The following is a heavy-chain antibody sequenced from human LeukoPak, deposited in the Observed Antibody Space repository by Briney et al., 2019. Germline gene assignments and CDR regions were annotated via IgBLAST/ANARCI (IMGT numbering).Heavy chain of an antibody. CDR2: TYYRSKWYN. J-gene: IGHJ6*03. CDR3: AIGPTGTTDYYYYMDV. CDR1: GDSVSSNSAA. V-gene: IGHV6-1*01. D-gene: IGHD1-1*01. Sequence: SQTLSLTCAISGDSVSSNSAAWNWVRQSPSRGLEWLGRTYYRSKWYNDYAVSVKSRITINPDTSKNQFSLQLNYVTPEDTAVYYWAIGPTGTTDYYYYMDVWGKGTTVTVSS.